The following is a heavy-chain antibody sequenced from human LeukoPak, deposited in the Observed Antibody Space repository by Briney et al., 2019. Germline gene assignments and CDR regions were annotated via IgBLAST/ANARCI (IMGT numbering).Heavy chain of an antibody. Sequence: SETLSLTCTVSGGSISSYYWSWIRQPAGKGLEWIGRIYTSGSTSYNPSLKSRVTISIDTSKNQFSLKLSSVTAADTAIYYCARGVVVTAIPYFDYWGQGTLVTVSS. D-gene: IGHD2-21*02. CDR3: ARGVVVTAIPYFDY. J-gene: IGHJ4*02. CDR2: IYTSGST. CDR1: GGSISSYY. V-gene: IGHV4-4*07.